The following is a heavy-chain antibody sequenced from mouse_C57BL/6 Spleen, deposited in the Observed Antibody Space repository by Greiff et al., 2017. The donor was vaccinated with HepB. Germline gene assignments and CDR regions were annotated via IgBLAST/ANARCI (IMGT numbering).Heavy chain of an antibody. D-gene: IGHD3-2*02. CDR2: INPNNGGT. V-gene: IGHV1-26*01. CDR1: GYTFTDYY. Sequence: EVQLQQSGPELVKPGASVKISCKASGYTFTDYYMNWVKQSHGKSLEWIGDINPNNGGTSYNQKFKGKATLTVDKSSSTAYMELRSLTSEDSAVYYCARADSSVNYLDYWGQGTTLTVSS. J-gene: IGHJ2*01. CDR3: ARADSSVNYLDY.